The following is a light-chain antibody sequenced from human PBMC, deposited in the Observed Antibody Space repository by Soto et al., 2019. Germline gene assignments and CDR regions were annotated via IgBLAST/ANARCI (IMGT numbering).Light chain of an antibody. Sequence: QSALTQPPSASGSPGHSVTISCTGTSSGVGAYSYVSWYQQHPGKAPKLMIYEVSKRPSGVPDRFSGSKSGNTASLTVSGLQAEDEADYYCSSYAGSNNFVVFGGGTKVTVL. J-gene: IGLJ2*01. CDR2: EVS. CDR3: SSYAGSNNFVV. V-gene: IGLV2-8*01. CDR1: SSGVGAYSY.